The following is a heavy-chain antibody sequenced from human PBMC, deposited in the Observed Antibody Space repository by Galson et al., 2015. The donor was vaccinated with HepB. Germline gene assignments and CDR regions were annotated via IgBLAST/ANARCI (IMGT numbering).Heavy chain of an antibody. D-gene: IGHD2-15*01. CDR2: ISYDGSNK. CDR3: ARAEKMTLYCSGGSCYLRD. Sequence: SLRLSCAASGFTLSSYAMHWVRQAPGKGLEWVAGISYDGSNKYYADSVKGRFTISRDNSKNTLYLQMNSLRAEDTAVYYCARAEKMTLYCSGGSCYLRDLGQVTLVTVSS. V-gene: IGHV3-30*04. CDR1: GFTLSSYA. J-gene: IGHJ4*02.